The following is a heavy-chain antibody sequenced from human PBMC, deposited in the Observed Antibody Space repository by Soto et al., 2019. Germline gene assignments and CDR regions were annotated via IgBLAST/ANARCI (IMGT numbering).Heavy chain of an antibody. CDR1: GGSFSGFY. J-gene: IGHJ3*02. CDR2: IXXDXXX. CDR3: ARGGHHDSYAFDI. V-gene: IGHV2-70*11. D-gene: IGHD3-22*01. Sequence: TLSLTCAVHGGSFSGFYWTWIRQPPGKALXWLXRIXXDXXXXXTXXLKTRLTVSKDASENQVVLTMTNMDLLETATYFCARGGHHDSYAFDIWGQGTRVTVSS.